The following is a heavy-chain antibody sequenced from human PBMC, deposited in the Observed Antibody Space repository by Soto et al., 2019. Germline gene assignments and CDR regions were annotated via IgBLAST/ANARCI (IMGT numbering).Heavy chain of an antibody. Sequence: QVQLQQWGAGLLKSSETLSLTCAVYRESFSGYYWSWIRQPPGKGLEWIGEIYHGLSIVYNPSLKSRVTISGDSSKNQFSLKLSSVTAADTAVYYCARHGGYYFDYWGQGTLVTVSS. D-gene: IGHD3-16*01. CDR2: IYHGLSI. CDR3: ARHGGYYFDY. CDR1: RESFSGYY. J-gene: IGHJ4*02. V-gene: IGHV4-34*01.